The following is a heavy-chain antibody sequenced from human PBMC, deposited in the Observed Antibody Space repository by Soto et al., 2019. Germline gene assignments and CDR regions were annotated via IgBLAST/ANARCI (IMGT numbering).Heavy chain of an antibody. CDR2: INHSGST. J-gene: IGHJ5*02. V-gene: IGHV4-34*01. CDR1: GGSFSGYY. CDR3: ARRGGYGDYYWFDP. Sequence: PSETLSLTCAVYGGSFSGYYWSWIRQPPGKGLEWIGEINHSGSTNYNPSLKSRVTISVDTSKNQFSLKLSSVTAADTAVYYCARRGGYGDYYWFDPWGQGTLVTVSS. D-gene: IGHD4-17*01.